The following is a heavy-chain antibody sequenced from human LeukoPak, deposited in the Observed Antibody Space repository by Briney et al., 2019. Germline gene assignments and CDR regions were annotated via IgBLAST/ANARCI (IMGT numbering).Heavy chain of an antibody. CDR2: ISGSGDRI. Sequence: GGSLRLSCAASGFTFRSYAMSWVRQAPGKGLEWVSSISGSGDRIHYADSVRGRFTISRDNAKNSLDLHMNILRDEDTAGSYCAKERDGHTTPYNFYSWGHGTLVTASS. V-gene: IGHV3-23*01. CDR1: GFTFRSYA. CDR3: AKERDGHTTPYNFYS. J-gene: IGHJ4*01. D-gene: IGHD1-14*01.